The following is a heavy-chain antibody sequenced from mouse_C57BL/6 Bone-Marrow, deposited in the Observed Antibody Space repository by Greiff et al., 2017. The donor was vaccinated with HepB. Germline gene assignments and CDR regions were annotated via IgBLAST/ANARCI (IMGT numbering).Heavy chain of an antibody. CDR3: ARYDGNYWYFDV. V-gene: IGHV5-9*01. J-gene: IGHJ1*03. CDR2: ISGGGGNT. CDR1: GFTFSSYT. D-gene: IGHD2-1*01. Sequence: EVMLVESGGGLVKPGGSLKLSCAASGFTFSSYTMSWVRQTPEKRLEWVATISGGGGNTYYPDNVKGRYTISRDNAENTLYLQESSLRSEDAALYYCARYDGNYWYFDVWGTGTTVTVSS.